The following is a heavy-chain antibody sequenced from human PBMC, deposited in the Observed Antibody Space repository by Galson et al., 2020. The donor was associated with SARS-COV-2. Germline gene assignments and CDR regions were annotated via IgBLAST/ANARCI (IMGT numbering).Heavy chain of an antibody. CDR2: ISYDGSNK. V-gene: IGHV3-30*01. J-gene: IGHJ4*02. CDR1: GFTFSSYA. Sequence: GGSLRLSCAASGFTFSSYAMHWVRQAPGKGLEWVAVISYDGSNKYYADSVKGRFTISRDNSKNTLYLQMNSLRAEDTAVYYCARDRAQLWSETYYFDYWGQGTLVTVSS. CDR3: ARDRAQLWSETYYFDY. D-gene: IGHD5-18*01.